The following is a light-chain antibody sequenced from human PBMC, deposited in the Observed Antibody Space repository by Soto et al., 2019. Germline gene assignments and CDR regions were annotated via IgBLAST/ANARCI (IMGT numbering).Light chain of an antibody. CDR3: QQYYDWPLVT. Sequence: MTQSPATLSVSPGERVSLSCRASQSISTNLAWYQQKPGQAPRRLIYGASTRDTHIPDRFSGTGSETEFTLSVSSLQSEDFAIYYCQQYYDWPLVTFGGGTRVEI. CDR2: GAS. V-gene: IGKV3-15*01. CDR1: QSISTN. J-gene: IGKJ4*01.